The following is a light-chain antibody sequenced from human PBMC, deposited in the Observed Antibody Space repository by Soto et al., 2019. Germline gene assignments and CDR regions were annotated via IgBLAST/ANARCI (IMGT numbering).Light chain of an antibody. CDR1: NSRSGSNY. CDR3: AKWDDSLRVYV. V-gene: IGLV1-47*01. J-gene: IGLJ1*01. Sequence: QSVLPQPPSASGTPGQRVIISCSTTNSRSGSNYVYWYQQLPGAAPKLLIYRNDQRPSGVRDRFSASKSGTSASLAISGLRSEDEADYFCAKWDDSLRVYVFGSGTKVTVL. CDR2: RND.